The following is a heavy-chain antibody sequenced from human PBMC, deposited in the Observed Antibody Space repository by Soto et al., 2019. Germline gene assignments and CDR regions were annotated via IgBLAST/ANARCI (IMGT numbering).Heavy chain of an antibody. CDR3: ARPLWRDDYNWGYFDL. CDR2: ISYDGSNK. D-gene: IGHD4-4*01. Sequence: QVQLVESGGGVVQPGRSLRLSCAASGFTFSSYAMHWVRQAPGKGLEWVAVISYDGSNKYYADPVKGRFTISRDNSKNTLYLQMNSLIAEDTAVYYCARPLWRDDYNWGYFDLWGRGTLVTVSS. CDR1: GFTFSSYA. V-gene: IGHV3-30-3*01. J-gene: IGHJ2*01.